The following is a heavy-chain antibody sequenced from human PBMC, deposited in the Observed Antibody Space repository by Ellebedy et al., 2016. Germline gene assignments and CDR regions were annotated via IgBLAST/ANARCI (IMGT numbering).Heavy chain of an antibody. CDR3: ARTYYYDYYFDL. D-gene: IGHD3-16*01. V-gene: IGHV3-21*01. CDR1: GFTFSGHS. CDR2: ISSSGSYI. Sequence: GESLKISXAASGFTFSGHSINWVRQAPGKGLEWVSSISSSGSYISYTDSVRGRFSISRDNAKNSLYLQMNSLRAEDTAVYYCARTYYYDYYFDLWGQGTLVTVSS. J-gene: IGHJ4*02.